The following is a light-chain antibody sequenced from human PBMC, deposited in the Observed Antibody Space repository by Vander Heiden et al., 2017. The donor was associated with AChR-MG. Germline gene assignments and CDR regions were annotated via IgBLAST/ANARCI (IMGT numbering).Light chain of an antibody. J-gene: IGKJ1*01. CDR3: QQYGSSKT. V-gene: IGKV3-20*01. CDR1: QSVSNNY. CDR2: GAS. Sequence: EIVLTQSPGTLSLSLGERATLSCRASQSVSNNYLAWYQQKPGQAPRLLIYGASSRATGIPDRFSGSESGTDFTLTISRLEPEDFAVYYCQQYGSSKTFGQGTKVEIK.